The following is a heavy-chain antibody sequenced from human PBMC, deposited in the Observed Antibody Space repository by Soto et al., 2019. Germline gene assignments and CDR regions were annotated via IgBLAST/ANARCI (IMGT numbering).Heavy chain of an antibody. V-gene: IGHV1-69*01. CDR2: IIPIFGTA. Sequence: QVQLVQSGAEVKKPGSSVKVSCKASGGTFSTYAISWVRQAPGQGLEWMGGIIPIFGTAKYAQKFQGRVTITADEEKSQAYMELSSLRYEETGVYYCAREIFGVIISGGRDAFDIWGQGTMVTVSS. CDR1: GGTFSTYA. D-gene: IGHD3-3*01. CDR3: AREIFGVIISGGRDAFDI. J-gene: IGHJ3*02.